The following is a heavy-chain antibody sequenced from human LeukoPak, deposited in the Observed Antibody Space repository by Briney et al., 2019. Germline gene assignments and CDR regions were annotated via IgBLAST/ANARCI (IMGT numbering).Heavy chain of an antibody. V-gene: IGHV4-59*01. Sequence: SETLSLTCTVPGGSISNYYWSWIRPPPGKGLEWIGYIYYRGNTNYNPSLKSRVTISVDTSKNQFSLKLSSVTAADTAVYYCVRENYSSGWYGIIDYWGQGTLVTVSS. CDR1: GGSISNYY. J-gene: IGHJ4*02. D-gene: IGHD6-19*01. CDR3: VRENYSSGWYGIIDY. CDR2: IYYRGNT.